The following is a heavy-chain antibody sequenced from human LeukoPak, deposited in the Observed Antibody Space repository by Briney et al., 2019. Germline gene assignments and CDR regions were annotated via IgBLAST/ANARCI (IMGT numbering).Heavy chain of an antibody. Sequence: SETLSLTCIVSGGAISSSSYCWGWIRQPPGKGPEWIGTIYYSGSTYYNPSLKSRVTISVDTPKNQFSLKLSSVTAADTAVSYCARQPRAITARPGYAFDIWGQGTLVTVSS. CDR2: IYYSGST. CDR3: ARQPRAITARPGYAFDI. J-gene: IGHJ3*02. CDR1: GGAISSSSYC. D-gene: IGHD6-6*01. V-gene: IGHV4-39*01.